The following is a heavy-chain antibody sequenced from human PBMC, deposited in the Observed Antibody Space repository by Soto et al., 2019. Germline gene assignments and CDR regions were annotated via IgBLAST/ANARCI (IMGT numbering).Heavy chain of an antibody. J-gene: IGHJ4*02. V-gene: IGHV3-53*01. CDR2: IYTGGNT. Sequence: PGGSLRLSCAASGFTVSSNCMSWVRQAPGKGLEWVSIIYTGGNTYYADFVEGRFTIPRDNSKNTLYLQMNSLRAEDTAVYYCARDRSPAEMAFGHWGQGTLVTVSS. CDR1: GFTVSSNC. D-gene: IGHD3-3*01. CDR3: ARDRSPAEMAFGH.